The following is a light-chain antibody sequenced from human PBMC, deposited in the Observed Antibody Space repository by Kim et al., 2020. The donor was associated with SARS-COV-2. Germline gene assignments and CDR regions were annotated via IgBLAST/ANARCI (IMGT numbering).Light chain of an antibody. CDR2: YDK. V-gene: IGLV1-44*01. CDR1: SCHTGSNT. Sequence: QSVLTQPPSASGAPGQTVTISCSGSSCHTGSNTASWYQQVTATAPKLLIYYDKGRPSGVADRFSGSKSGTSASLAITGLQSGDEDDYYCAAWDDIQSSSVFGGGTQLTVL. J-gene: IGLJ2*01. CDR3: AAWDDIQSSSV.